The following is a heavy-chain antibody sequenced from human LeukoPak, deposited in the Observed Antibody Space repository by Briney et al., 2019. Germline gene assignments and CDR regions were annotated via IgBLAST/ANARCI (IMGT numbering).Heavy chain of an antibody. Sequence: GESLKISCKGSGYSFTSYWIGWVRQMPGKGLEWMGIIYPGDSDTSYSPSFQGQVTISADKSISTAYLQWSSLKASDTAMYYCARGPYCGGDCYSTYFDYWGQGTLVTVSS. CDR1: GYSFTSYW. J-gene: IGHJ4*02. V-gene: IGHV5-51*01. D-gene: IGHD2-21*02. CDR2: IYPGDSDT. CDR3: ARGPYCGGDCYSTYFDY.